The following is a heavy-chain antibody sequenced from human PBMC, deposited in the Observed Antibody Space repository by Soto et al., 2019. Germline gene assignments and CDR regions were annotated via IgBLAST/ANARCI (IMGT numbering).Heavy chain of an antibody. V-gene: IGHV1-69*13. CDR2: IIPIFGTA. CDR3: ARDLNVDTAMDLYYHYGMDV. CDR1: GGTFSSYA. Sequence: SVKVSCKASGGTFSSYAISWVRQAPGQGLEWMGGIIPIFGTANYAQKFQGRVTITADESTSTAYMELSSLRSEDTAVYYCARDLNVDTAMDLYYHYGMDVWGQGTTVTVSS. J-gene: IGHJ6*02. D-gene: IGHD5-18*01.